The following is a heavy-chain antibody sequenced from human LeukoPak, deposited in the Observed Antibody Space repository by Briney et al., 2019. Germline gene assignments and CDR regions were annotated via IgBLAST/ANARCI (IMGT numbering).Heavy chain of an antibody. CDR3: ARRSRTPNRLPGHDAFDI. D-gene: IGHD1-14*01. CDR2: IYPGDSDT. V-gene: IGHV5-51*01. Sequence: GESLKISCKGSGYTFSTYWIGWVRQMPGKGLEWMGIIYPGDSDTRYSPSFQGQVTISADKSISTAYLQWSSLKASDTAMYYCARRSRTPNRLPGHDAFDIWGQGTMVTVSS. CDR1: GYTFSTYW. J-gene: IGHJ3*02.